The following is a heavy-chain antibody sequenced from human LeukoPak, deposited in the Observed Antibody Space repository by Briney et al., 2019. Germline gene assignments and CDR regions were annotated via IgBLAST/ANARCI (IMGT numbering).Heavy chain of an antibody. CDR1: GFSFSSYL. CDR2: IIGSGGST. V-gene: IGHV3-23*01. Sequence: GGSLRLSCAASGFSFSSYLMRWVRQAPGKSLDSCAAIIGSGGSTYYADSVKGRFTTSKDNSKNTLYLQMNTLRAEDTAVYYCAKLSGYDWDGFDYWGQGTLVTVSS. D-gene: IGHD5-12*01. J-gene: IGHJ4*02. CDR3: AKLSGYDWDGFDY.